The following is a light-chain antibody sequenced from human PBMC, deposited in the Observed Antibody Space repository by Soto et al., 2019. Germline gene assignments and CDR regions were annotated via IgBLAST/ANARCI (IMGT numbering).Light chain of an antibody. CDR1: QSVSSSY. Sequence: ETFLTQSPGTLSLSPGERATLSCRASQSVSSSYSAWYQQKPGQAPRLLVYGASSRAGGIPDRFSGSGSGTDFTLTISRLEPEDFALYYCQQYSSSPMYTFGQGTKLEI. V-gene: IGKV3-20*01. J-gene: IGKJ2*01. CDR3: QQYSSSPMYT. CDR2: GAS.